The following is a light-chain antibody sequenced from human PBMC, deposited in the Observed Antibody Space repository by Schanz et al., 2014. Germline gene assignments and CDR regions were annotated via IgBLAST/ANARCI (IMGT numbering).Light chain of an antibody. J-gene: IGKJ2*01. Sequence: IVLTQSPGTLSLSPGERATLSCRASQSVRSSYLAWYQQKPGQAPRLLIYGASSRATGISDRFSGSGSGTDFTLTISSLQPEDFATYYCQQANSFPPTFGQGTKLEIK. CDR3: QQANSFPPT. CDR1: QSVRSSY. CDR2: GAS. V-gene: IGKV3-20*01.